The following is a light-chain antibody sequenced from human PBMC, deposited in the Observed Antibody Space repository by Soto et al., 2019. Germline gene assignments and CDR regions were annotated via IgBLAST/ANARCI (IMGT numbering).Light chain of an antibody. CDR2: DAS. CDR3: QQYHSYPAS. J-gene: IGKJ1*01. CDR1: QGISSF. V-gene: IGKV1-16*01. Sequence: DIQMTQSPSSLSASVGDRVTITCRASQGISSFLAWSQQKPGKAPKSLIYDASNLQSGVPSRFSGSGSDTHFTLTISSLQPEDFATYYCQQYHSYPASFGQGTKVEIK.